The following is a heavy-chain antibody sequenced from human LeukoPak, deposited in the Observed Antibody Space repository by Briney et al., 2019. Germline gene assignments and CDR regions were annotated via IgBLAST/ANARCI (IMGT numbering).Heavy chain of an antibody. CDR2: IYYSGNT. V-gene: IGHV4-59*08. Sequence: SETLSLTCTVSGRSISGYYWSWIRQPPAKGRQWLGCIYYSGNTNYNPSLKSRVTISVDTSKNQFSLKLRSVTAADTAMYYCARHDSSRDWFDPWGQGTLVTVSS. CDR1: GRSISGYY. CDR3: ARHDSSRDWFDP. D-gene: IGHD6-13*01. J-gene: IGHJ5*02.